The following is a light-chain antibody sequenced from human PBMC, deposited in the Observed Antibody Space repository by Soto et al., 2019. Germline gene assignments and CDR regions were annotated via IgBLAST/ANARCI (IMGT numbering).Light chain of an antibody. CDR3: QQHDSSPRT. V-gene: IGKV3-20*01. CDR1: QSVSRSF. J-gene: IGKJ1*01. Sequence: EIVLTQSPGTLSLSPGERATLSCRASQSVSRSFLAWYQQNPGQAPRLLIYGASSRATGIPDRFSGSGSGTGFTLTISRLEPEDFAVYFCQQHDSSPRTFGQGTKVEIK. CDR2: GAS.